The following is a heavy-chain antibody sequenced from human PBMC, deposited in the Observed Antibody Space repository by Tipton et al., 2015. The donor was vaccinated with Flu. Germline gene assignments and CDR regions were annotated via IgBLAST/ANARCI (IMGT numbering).Heavy chain of an antibody. D-gene: IGHD3-10*01. CDR1: GASISTGDYY. J-gene: IGHJ4*01. CDR2: LYTSGGA. Sequence: GASISTGDYYWSWLRQSAGKGLEWIGRLYTSGGAGYNPSLKSRLTMSRDSTKNQFFLNLTSVTAADTAVYYCARDTVGYGSGIGGLDFWGHGTLVTVSS. V-gene: IGHV4-61*02. CDR3: ARDTVGYGSGIGGLDF.